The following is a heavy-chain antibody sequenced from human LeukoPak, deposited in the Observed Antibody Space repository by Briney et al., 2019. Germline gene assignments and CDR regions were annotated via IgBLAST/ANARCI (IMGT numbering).Heavy chain of an antibody. V-gene: IGHV4-39*01. J-gene: IGHJ5*02. Sequence: SETLSLTCTVSGDSISSSTYYWGWICQPPGKGLEWLGNVSYTGSTYYNPSLKSRLIFSVDTSKNQFSLRLTSVTAADTAFYYCVRQGLEMTGGGWFDPWGQGTLVTVSS. D-gene: IGHD2-8*02. CDR1: GDSISSSTYY. CDR3: VRQGLEMTGGGWFDP. CDR2: VSYTGST.